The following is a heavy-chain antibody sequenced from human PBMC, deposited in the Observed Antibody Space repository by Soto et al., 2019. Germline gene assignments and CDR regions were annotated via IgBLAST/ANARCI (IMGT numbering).Heavy chain of an antibody. CDR3: ARDMGSWYYFDY. J-gene: IGHJ4*02. CDR2: ISSSSSYI. CDR1: GFTFSSYS. Sequence: GGSLSLSCAASGFTFSSYSMNWVRQAPGKGLEWVSSISSSSSYIYYADSVKGRFTISRDNAKNSLYLQMNSLRAEDTAVYYCARDMGSWYYFDYWGQGTLVTVSS. V-gene: IGHV3-21*01. D-gene: IGHD6-13*01.